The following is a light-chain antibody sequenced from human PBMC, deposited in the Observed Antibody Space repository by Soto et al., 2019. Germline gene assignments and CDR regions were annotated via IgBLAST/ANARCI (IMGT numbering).Light chain of an antibody. CDR3: AAWDDSLNGQV. Sequence: QSVLTQPPSASGTPGQRVTISCSGSSSNIGSNTVNWYQQLPGTAPKLLIYSNNQRPSGVPDRFSGSKSGTSASLAISGLQSEDEADYYCAAWDDSLNGQVFGGGTKVNVL. CDR1: SSNIGSNT. J-gene: IGLJ3*02. V-gene: IGLV1-44*01. CDR2: SNN.